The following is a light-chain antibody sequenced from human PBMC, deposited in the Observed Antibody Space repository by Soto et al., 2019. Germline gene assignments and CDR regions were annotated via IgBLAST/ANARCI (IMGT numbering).Light chain of an antibody. V-gene: IGLV2-14*03. J-gene: IGLJ1*01. CDR1: SSDIGSYNY. Sequence: QSALTQPASVSGSPVQSITISCTGTSSDIGSYNYVSWYQQHPGKAPKFMIYDVSNRPSGVSNRFSGSKSGNTASLIISGLQAEDEADYYCSSSTSSSTLGYVFGTGTKVTVL. CDR2: DVS. CDR3: SSSTSSSTLGYV.